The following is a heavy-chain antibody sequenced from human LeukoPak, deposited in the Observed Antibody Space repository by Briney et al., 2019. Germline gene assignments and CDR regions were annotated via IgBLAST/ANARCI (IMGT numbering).Heavy chain of an antibody. J-gene: IGHJ6*03. V-gene: IGHV3-7*01. Sequence: PGGSLRLSCAASGFTFSSYWMSWVRQAPGKGLEWVANIKQDGSEKYYVDSVKGRFTISRDNAKNSLYLQMNSLRAEDTAVYYCARVALDGIAARHSYYMDVWGKGTTVTVSS. CDR1: GFTFSSYW. CDR2: IKQDGSEK. D-gene: IGHD6-6*01. CDR3: ARVALDGIAARHSYYMDV.